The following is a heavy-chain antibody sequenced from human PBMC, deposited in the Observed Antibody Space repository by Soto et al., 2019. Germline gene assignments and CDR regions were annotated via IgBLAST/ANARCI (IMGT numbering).Heavy chain of an antibody. V-gene: IGHV1-69*02. CDR1: GGTFSSYT. D-gene: IGHD5-12*01. Sequence: QVQLVQSGAEVKKPGSSVKVSCKASGGTFSSYTITWVRQAPGQGLEWMGRIIHILGIANYAQKFQGRVTITADKSTSTDYMELSSLRSEDTAVYYCARAPGGYEDYWGQGTLVTVSS. CDR3: ARAPGGYEDY. J-gene: IGHJ4*02. CDR2: IIHILGIA.